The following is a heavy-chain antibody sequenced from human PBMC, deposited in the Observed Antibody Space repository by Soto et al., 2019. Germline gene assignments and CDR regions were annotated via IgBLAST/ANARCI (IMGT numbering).Heavy chain of an antibody. D-gene: IGHD5-12*01. V-gene: IGHV4-39*01. CDR3: ARRGNSGYDSWMPYYFDY. CDR2: IYYSGST. CDR1: GGSISSSSYY. J-gene: IGHJ4*02. Sequence: SETLSLTCTVSGGSISSSSYYWGWIRQPPGKGLEWIGSIYYSGSTYYNPSLKSRVTISVDTSKNQFSLKLSSVTAADTAVYYCARRGNSGYDSWMPYYFDYWGQGTLVTVSS.